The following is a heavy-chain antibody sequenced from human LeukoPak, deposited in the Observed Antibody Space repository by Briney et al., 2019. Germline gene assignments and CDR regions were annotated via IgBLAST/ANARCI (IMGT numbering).Heavy chain of an antibody. J-gene: IGHJ4*02. Sequence: GGSLRLSCAASGFTFSSYSMNWVRQAAGKGLGWVSSISSSSSYIYYADSVKGRFTISRDNAKNSPYLQMNSLRAEDTAVYYCARDAYKSGSYYWGYWGQGTLVTVSS. D-gene: IGHD1-26*01. CDR1: GFTFSSYS. CDR3: ARDAYKSGSYYWGY. V-gene: IGHV3-21*01. CDR2: ISSSSSYI.